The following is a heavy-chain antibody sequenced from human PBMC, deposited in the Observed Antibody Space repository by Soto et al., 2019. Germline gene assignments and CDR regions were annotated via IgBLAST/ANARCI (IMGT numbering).Heavy chain of an antibody. CDR1: GGSISSGDYY. J-gene: IGHJ4*02. V-gene: IGHV4-30-4*01. CDR3: ARAGEMATRNFDY. Sequence: LSLTCTVSGGSISSGDYYWSWIRQPPGKGLEWIGYIYYSGSTYYNPSLKSRVTISVDTSKNQFSLKLSSVTAADTAVYYCARAGEMATRNFDYWGQGTLVTVSS. CDR2: IYYSGST. D-gene: IGHD3-10*01.